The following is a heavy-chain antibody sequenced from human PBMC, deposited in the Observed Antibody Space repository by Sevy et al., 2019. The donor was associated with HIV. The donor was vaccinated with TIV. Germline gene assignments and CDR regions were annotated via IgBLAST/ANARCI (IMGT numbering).Heavy chain of an antibody. CDR3: TRQGIAAAGTGVDY. D-gene: IGHD6-13*01. Sequence: GGSLRLSCAASGFTFSGSAMHWVRQASGKGLEWVGRIRSKANSYATAYAASVKGRFTISRDDSKKRAYLQMNSLKTEETAGYYCTRQGIAAAGTGVDYWGQGTLVTVSS. CDR2: IRSKANSYAT. J-gene: IGHJ4*02. V-gene: IGHV3-73*01. CDR1: GFTFSGSA.